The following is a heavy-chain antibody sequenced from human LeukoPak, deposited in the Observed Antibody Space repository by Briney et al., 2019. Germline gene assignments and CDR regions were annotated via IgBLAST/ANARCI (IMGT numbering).Heavy chain of an antibody. J-gene: IGHJ4*02. CDR2: INHSGST. V-gene: IGHV4-34*01. CDR1: GGSFSGYY. CDR3: ARVRQQLVPAYFDY. D-gene: IGHD6-13*01. Sequence: PSETLSLTGAVCGGSFSGYYWSWIRQPPGKGLEWIGEINHSGSTNYNPSLKSRVTISVDTSKNQFSLKLSSVTAADTAVYYCARVRQQLVPAYFDYWGQGTLVTVSS.